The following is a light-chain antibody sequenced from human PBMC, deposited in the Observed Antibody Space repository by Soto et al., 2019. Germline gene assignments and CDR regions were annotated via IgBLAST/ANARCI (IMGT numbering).Light chain of an antibody. Sequence: QSVLTQPDSVSGSPGQSITISCTGTSSDTGRYKFVSWFQQHPGKAPKLLIFEGTNRPSGVSNRFSGSKSGNTASLTISGLQAEDEAIYFCSSSTNTNTLVIFGGGTKVTVL. CDR2: EGT. J-gene: IGLJ2*01. CDR1: SSDTGRYKF. V-gene: IGLV2-14*01. CDR3: SSSTNTNTLVI.